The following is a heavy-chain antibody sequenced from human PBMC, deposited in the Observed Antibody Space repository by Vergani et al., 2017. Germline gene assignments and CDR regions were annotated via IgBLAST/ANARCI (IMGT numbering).Heavy chain of an antibody. J-gene: IGHJ5*02. V-gene: IGHV4-39*01. D-gene: IGHD3-22*01. CDR1: GGSISSSSYY. CDR3: AMQPFYDSSGYYYGSYNWFDP. Sequence: QLQLQESGPGLVKPSETLSLTCTVSGGSISSSSYYWGWIRQPPGKVLEWIGSIYYSGSTYYNPSLKSRVTISVDTSKNQFSLKLSSVTAADTAVYYCAMQPFYDSSGYYYGSYNWFDPWGQGTLVTVSS. CDR2: IYYSGST.